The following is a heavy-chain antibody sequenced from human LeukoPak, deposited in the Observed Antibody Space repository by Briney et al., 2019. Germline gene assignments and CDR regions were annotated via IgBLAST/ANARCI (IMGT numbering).Heavy chain of an antibody. CDR3: AKKISAAVAGDFRY. J-gene: IGHJ4*02. Sequence: GGSLRLSCAASGFTFSSYGMHWVRQAPGKGLEWVAVISHDGSKKYYADSVKGRFTISRDNSKNTLYLQMNSLRAEDTAVYYCAKKISAAVAGDFRYWGQGTLVTVSS. CDR1: GFTFSSYG. CDR2: ISHDGSKK. V-gene: IGHV3-30*18. D-gene: IGHD6-19*01.